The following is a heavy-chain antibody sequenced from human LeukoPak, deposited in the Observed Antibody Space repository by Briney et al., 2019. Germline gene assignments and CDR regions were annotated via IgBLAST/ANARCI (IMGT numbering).Heavy chain of an antibody. V-gene: IGHV1-3*03. CDR3: ARGRRITIFGVVTSYFDY. CDR2: INAGNGNT. CDR1: GYTFTSYA. J-gene: IGHJ4*02. D-gene: IGHD3-3*01. Sequence: ASVKVSCKASGYTFTSYAMHWVRQAPGQRLEWMGWINAGNGNTKYSQEFQGRVTITRDTSASTAYMELSSLRSEDMAVYYCARGRRITIFGVVTSYFDYWGQGTLVTVSS.